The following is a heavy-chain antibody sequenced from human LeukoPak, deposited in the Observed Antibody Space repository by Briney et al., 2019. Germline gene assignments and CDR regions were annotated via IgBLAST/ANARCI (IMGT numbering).Heavy chain of an antibody. V-gene: IGHV3-21*01. J-gene: IGHJ3*02. Sequence: PGGSMRLSCAASGFTFSSYSMNWVRQAPGKGLEWVSSISSSSSYIYYADSVKGRFTISRDNAKNSLYLQMNSLRAEDTAVYYCARAEVDGGAFDIGGQGTMVTVSS. CDR3: ARAEVDGGAFDI. CDR2: ISSSSSYI. CDR1: GFTFSSYS. D-gene: IGHD4-23*01.